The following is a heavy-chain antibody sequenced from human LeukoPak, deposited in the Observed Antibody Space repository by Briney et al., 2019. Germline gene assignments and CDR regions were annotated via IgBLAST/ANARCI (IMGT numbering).Heavy chain of an antibody. Sequence: ASVKVSCKASGGTLSSYAISWVRQAPGQGLEWMGGIIPIFGTANYAQKFQGRVTITADESTSTAYMELSSLRSEDTAVYYCARERPYCSSTSCYLDYYYMDVWGKGTTVTVSS. CDR3: ARERPYCSSTSCYLDYYYMDV. V-gene: IGHV1-69*13. CDR1: GGTLSSYA. D-gene: IGHD2-2*01. J-gene: IGHJ6*03. CDR2: IIPIFGTA.